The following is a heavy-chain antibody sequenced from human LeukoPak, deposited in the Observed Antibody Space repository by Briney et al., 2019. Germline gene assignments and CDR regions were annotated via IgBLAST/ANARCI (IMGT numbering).Heavy chain of an antibody. J-gene: IGHJ5*02. CDR3: ARYNREDLWDLIRPKSVWFDP. V-gene: IGHV3-48*04. CDR2: ISDSGNTI. D-gene: IGHD1-14*01. Sequence: HTGGSLRLSCAASGFTFSSYWMSWVRQAPGKGPEWVSYISDSGNTIYYADSVKGRFTISRDNAKNSLDLHMTNLRAEDTAVYYCARYNREDLWDLIRPKSVWFDPWGQGTLVTVSS. CDR1: GFTFSSYW.